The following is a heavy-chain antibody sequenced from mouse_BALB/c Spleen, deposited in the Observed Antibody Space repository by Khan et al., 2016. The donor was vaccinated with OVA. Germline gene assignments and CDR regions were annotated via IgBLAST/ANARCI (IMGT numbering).Heavy chain of an antibody. D-gene: IGHD1-1*02. J-gene: IGHJ4*01. CDR1: GYSITSDYA. CDR3: ARDGARYNYAMDY. Sequence: EVQLVQSGPGLVKPSQSLSLTCTVTGYSITSDYAWNWIRQFPGNKLEWMGYISSSGSTNYNPALKSRISITRDTSKNQFFLQLNSVTTEDTATDYCARDGARYNYAMDYWGQGTSGTVSS. V-gene: IGHV3-2*02. CDR2: ISSSGST.